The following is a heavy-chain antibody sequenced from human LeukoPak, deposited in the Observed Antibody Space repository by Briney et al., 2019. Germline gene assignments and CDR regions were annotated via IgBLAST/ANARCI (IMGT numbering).Heavy chain of an antibody. D-gene: IGHD3-22*01. J-gene: IGHJ4*02. CDR1: GGSISSYY. Sequence: PSETLSLTCTVSGGSISSYYWSWIRQPPGKGLEGIGYIYYSGSTNYNPSLKSRVTISVDTSKNQFSLKLSSVTAADTAVYYCAREGSGYYPLYYFDYWGQGTLVTVSS. CDR2: IYYSGST. V-gene: IGHV4-59*01. CDR3: AREGSGYYPLYYFDY.